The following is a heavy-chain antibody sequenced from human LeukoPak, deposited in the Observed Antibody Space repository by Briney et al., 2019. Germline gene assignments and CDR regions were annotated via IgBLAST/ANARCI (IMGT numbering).Heavy chain of an antibody. V-gene: IGHV1-2*02. D-gene: IGHD6-19*01. J-gene: IGHJ4*02. CDR3: ASYSSGWGYYFDY. CDR1: GYTFTGYY. CDR2: INPNSGGT. Sequence: GASVKVSCKASGYTFTGYYMHWVRQAPGQGLEWMGWINPNSGGTNYAQKFQGRVTMTRDTSISTAYMELSRLRSDDTAVYYCASYSSGWGYYFDYWGQGTLVTVSS.